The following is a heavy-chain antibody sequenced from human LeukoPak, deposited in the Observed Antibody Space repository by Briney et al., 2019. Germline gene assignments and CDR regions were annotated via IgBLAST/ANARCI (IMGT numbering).Heavy chain of an antibody. CDR1: GYTFTGYY. Sequence: ASVKVSCKASGYTFTGYYMHWVRQAPGQGLEWMGWINPNSGGTNYAQKFQGRVTMTRDTSISTAYMELSRLRSDDTAVYYCARDFPFVVVPQDWGQGTLVTVSS. CDR2: INPNSGGT. V-gene: IGHV1-2*02. D-gene: IGHD3-22*01. CDR3: ARDFPFVVVPQD. J-gene: IGHJ4*02.